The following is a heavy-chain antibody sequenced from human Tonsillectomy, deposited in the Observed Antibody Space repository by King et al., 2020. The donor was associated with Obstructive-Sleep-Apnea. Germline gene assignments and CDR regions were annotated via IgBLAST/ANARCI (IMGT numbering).Heavy chain of an antibody. CDR1: GGSISSSSYY. J-gene: IGHJ5*02. Sequence: LQLQESGPGLVKPSETLSLTCTVSGGSISSSSYYWGWIRQPPGKGLGWIGSIYYSGSTYYNPSLKSRVTISVDTSKNQFSLKLSSVTAADTAVYYCARAQGYGDYVWFDPWGQGTLVTVSS. D-gene: IGHD4-17*01. CDR3: ARAQGYGDYVWFDP. CDR2: IYYSGST. V-gene: IGHV4-39*07.